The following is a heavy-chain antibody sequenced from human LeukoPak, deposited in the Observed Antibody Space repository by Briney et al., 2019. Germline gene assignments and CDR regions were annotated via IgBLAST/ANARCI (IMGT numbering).Heavy chain of an antibody. J-gene: IGHJ4*02. V-gene: IGHV4-61*02. CDR2: IYTSGST. Sequence: PSQTLSLTCTVSGGSISSGSYYWSWIRQPAGKGLEWIGRIYTSGSTNYNPSLKSRVTISVDTSKNQFSLKLSSVTAADTAVYYCARSRYYYDSSGYLDYWGQGTLVTVSS. CDR3: ARSRYYYDSSGYLDY. CDR1: GGSISSGSYY. D-gene: IGHD3-22*01.